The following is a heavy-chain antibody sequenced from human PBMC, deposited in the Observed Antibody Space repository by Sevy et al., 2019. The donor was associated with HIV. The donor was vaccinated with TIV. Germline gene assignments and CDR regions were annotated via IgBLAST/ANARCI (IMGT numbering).Heavy chain of an antibody. J-gene: IGHJ5*02. CDR3: ARDRGGLEWELNWFDP. CDR2: ISSSSSYI. V-gene: IGHV3-21*01. D-gene: IGHD1-26*01. CDR1: GFTFSSYS. Sequence: GGSLRLSCAASGFTFSSYSMNWVRQAPGKGLEWVSSISSSSSYIYYADSVKGRFTISRDNAKNSLYLQMNSLRAEDTAVYYWARDRGGLEWELNWFDPWGQGTLVTVSS.